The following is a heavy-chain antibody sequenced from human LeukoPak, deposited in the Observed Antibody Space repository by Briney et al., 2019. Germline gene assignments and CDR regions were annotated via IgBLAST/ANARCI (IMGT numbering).Heavy chain of an antibody. D-gene: IGHD3-10*01. CDR2: MNPNSGDT. J-gene: IGHJ4*02. CDR1: GSTFSSYD. CDR3: ARGPYGTGSHFDF. V-gene: IGHV1-8*02. Sequence: GASVKVSCKASGSTFSSYDINWVRQATGQGLEWMGWMNPNSGDTGYTPRFQGRVTMTRDTSISTAYMELSSLRSDDTAVYYRARGPYGTGSHFDFWGQGTLVTVSS.